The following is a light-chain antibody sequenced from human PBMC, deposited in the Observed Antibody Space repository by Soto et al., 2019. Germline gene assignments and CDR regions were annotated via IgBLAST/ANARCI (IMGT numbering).Light chain of an antibody. J-gene: IGKJ4*01. CDR2: KAS. Sequence: DIQMTQSPSTLSASVGDRVTITCRASQSISSWLAWYQQKPGKAPKLLIYKASSLEGGVPSRFSGSGYGTDFTLTISSLQPDDFATYYCQQYNSYPTFGGGTKVEIK. CDR3: QQYNSYPT. CDR1: QSISSW. V-gene: IGKV1-5*03.